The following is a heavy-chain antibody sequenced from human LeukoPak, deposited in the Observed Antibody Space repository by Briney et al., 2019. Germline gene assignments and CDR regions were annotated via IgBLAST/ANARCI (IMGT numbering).Heavy chain of an antibody. CDR2: IYPGDSDT. V-gene: IGHV5-51*01. D-gene: IGHD2-15*01. CDR3: ARHLLGSVVGVAIDY. J-gene: IGHJ4*02. CDR1: GYSFTSYW. Sequence: GEFLKISCKGSGYSFTSYWIGWVRQMPGKGLEWMGIIYPGDSDTRYSPSFQGQVTISADKSISTAYLQWSSLKASDTAMYYCARHLLGSVVGVAIDYWGQGTLVTVSS.